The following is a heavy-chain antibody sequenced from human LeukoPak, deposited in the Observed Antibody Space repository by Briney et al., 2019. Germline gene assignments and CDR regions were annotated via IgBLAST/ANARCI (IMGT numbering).Heavy chain of an antibody. CDR1: GYMFTGFH. Sequence: EASVKVSCKASGYMFTGFHLHWLRQAPGQGLEWMGWINTNSGEPHLTNRFQGWVTLTRDTSISTAYMELTRLTSDDTAVYFCAKRGIVIRAVIIVGFHKEAYYFDYWGQGALVTVSS. J-gene: IGHJ4*02. CDR3: AKRGIVIRAVIIVGFHKEAYYFDY. D-gene: IGHD3-10*01. CDR2: INTNSGEP. V-gene: IGHV1-2*04.